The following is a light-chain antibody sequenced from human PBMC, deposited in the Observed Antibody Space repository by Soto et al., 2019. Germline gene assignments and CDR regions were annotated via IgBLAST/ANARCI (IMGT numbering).Light chain of an antibody. CDR3: QQYGSSPGT. CDR2: GAS. CDR1: QSVSSSY. Sequence: EIVLTQSPGTLSLSPGERATLSCRASQSVSSSYLAWYQQKPGQAPRLLIYGASSRATGIPDRFSGSGSGTDFTLTISRLEPEDFAVYYCQQYGSSPGTLGQGTQVDIK. V-gene: IGKV3-20*01. J-gene: IGKJ1*01.